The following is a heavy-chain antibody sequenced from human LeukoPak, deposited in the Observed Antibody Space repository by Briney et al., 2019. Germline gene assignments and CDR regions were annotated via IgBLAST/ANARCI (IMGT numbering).Heavy chain of an antibody. V-gene: IGHV4-39*07. CDR1: GDSISINGYY. Sequence: SETLSLTCTVSGDSISINGYYWGWIRQTPGKGLEWIGSIYYRGTTYFNPSLKSRVTISVDTSRNQFSLKVTSVTAADTAVYYCARDVRSGSYLGAWGQGTLVTVS. J-gene: IGHJ5*02. CDR3: ARDVRSGSYLGA. CDR2: IYYRGTT. D-gene: IGHD1-26*01.